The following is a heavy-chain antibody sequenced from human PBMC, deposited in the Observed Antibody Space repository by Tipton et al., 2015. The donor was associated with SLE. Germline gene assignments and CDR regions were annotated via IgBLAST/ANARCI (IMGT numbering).Heavy chain of an antibody. CDR2: ISHTGGT. Sequence: TLSLTCTVPGGSISSHYWSWIRQPPGKGLEWIGYISHTGGTHYNPPLRSRVTISLDTSKNQFSLNLNSVTAADTAVYYCARDEPDGDSSGTPGDYWGQGTLVTVSS. CDR3: ARDEPDGDSSGTPGDY. CDR1: GGSISSHY. J-gene: IGHJ4*02. V-gene: IGHV4-59*11. D-gene: IGHD3-22*01.